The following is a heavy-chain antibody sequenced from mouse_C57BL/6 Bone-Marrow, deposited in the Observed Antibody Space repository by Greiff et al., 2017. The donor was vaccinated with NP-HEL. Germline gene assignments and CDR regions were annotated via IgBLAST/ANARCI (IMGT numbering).Heavy chain of an antibody. CDR3: TREANYDYDATPYYYAMDY. CDR1: GFTFSSYA. D-gene: IGHD2-4*01. V-gene: IGHV5-9-1*02. Sequence: EVHLVESGEGLVKPGGSLKLSCAASGFTFSSYAMSWVRQTPEKRLEWVAYISSGGDYIYYADTVKGRFTISRDNARNTLYLQMSSLKSEDTAMYYCTREANYDYDATPYYYAMDYWGQGTSVTVSS. J-gene: IGHJ4*01. CDR2: ISSGGDYI.